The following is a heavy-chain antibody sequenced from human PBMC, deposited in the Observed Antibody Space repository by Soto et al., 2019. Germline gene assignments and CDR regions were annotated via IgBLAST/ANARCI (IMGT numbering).Heavy chain of an antibody. Sequence: EVQLVESGGGLVQPGRSLRLSCAASGFTFDDYAMHWVRQAPGKGLEWVSGISWNSGSIGYADSVKGRFTISRDNAKNSLYLQMNSLRAEDTALYYCAKDPWFGELSFFDYWGQGTLVTVSS. V-gene: IGHV3-9*01. CDR3: AKDPWFGELSFFDY. J-gene: IGHJ4*02. CDR2: ISWNSGSI. CDR1: GFTFDDYA. D-gene: IGHD3-10*01.